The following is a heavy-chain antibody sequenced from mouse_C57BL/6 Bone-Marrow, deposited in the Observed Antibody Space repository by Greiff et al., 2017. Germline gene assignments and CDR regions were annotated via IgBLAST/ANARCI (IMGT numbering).Heavy chain of an antibody. CDR3: SRGEIYYDYEDAVDY. V-gene: IGHV1-81*01. D-gene: IGHD2-4*01. CDR1: GYTFTSYG. CDR2: IYPRSGNT. Sequence: QVHVKQSGAELARPGASVKLSCKASGYTFTSYGISWVKQRTGQGLEWIGEIYPRSGNTYYNEKFKGKATLTADKSSSTAYMELRSLTSEDSAVYFCSRGEIYYDYEDAVDYWGQGTSVTVSS. J-gene: IGHJ4*01.